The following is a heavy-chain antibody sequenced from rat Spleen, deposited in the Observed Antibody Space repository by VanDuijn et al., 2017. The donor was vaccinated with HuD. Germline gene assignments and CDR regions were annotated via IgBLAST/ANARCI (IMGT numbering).Heavy chain of an antibody. CDR3: ARWYGYNYFDY. J-gene: IGHJ2*01. CDR2: ISSGGST. Sequence: QVQLKESGPGLVQPSQTLSLTCTVSGFSLTSYTVSWVRQPPGKGLEWIAAISSGGSTYYNSALKSRLSISRDTSKSQVFLKMNSLKTEDTAMYFCARWYGYNYFDYWGKGVMVTVSS. CDR1: GFSLTSYT. D-gene: IGHD1-9*01. V-gene: IGHV2-6*01.